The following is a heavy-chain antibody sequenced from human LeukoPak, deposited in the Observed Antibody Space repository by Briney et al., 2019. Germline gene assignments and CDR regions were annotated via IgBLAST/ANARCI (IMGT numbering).Heavy chain of an antibody. D-gene: IGHD3-10*01. V-gene: IGHV3-9*01. CDR3: AKGKNTGSYLSHVDY. J-gene: IGHJ4*02. CDR2: ISWNSGSI. CDR1: GFTFDDYA. Sequence: GRSLRLSCAASGFTFDDYAMHWVRHAPGKGLEWVSGISWNSGSIGYADSVKGRFTISRDNSKNSLYLQMNSLRTEDTALYYCAKGKNTGSYLSHVDYWGQGTLVTVSS.